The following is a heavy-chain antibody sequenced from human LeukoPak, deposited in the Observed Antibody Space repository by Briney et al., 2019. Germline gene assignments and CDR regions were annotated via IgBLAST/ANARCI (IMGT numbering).Heavy chain of an antibody. CDR3: AREGGLDAFDI. V-gene: IGHV1-18*01. J-gene: IGHJ3*02. D-gene: IGHD3/OR15-3a*01. Sequence: ASVTVSFKASGYTFTSYGISWVRQAPGQGLEWMGWISAYNGNKNYAQKLQGRVTITTDTSTSTAYMELRSLRSDDTAVYFCAREGGLDAFDIWGQGTMVTVSS. CDR1: GYTFTSYG. CDR2: ISAYNGNK.